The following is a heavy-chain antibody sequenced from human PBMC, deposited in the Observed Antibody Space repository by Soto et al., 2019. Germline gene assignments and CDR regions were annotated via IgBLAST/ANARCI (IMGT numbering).Heavy chain of an antibody. CDR3: AREGGSLNWFDP. V-gene: IGHV3-48*02. CDR1: GFTFSSYS. D-gene: IGHD1-26*01. J-gene: IGHJ5*02. Sequence: EVQLVESGGGLVQPGGSLRLSCAASGFTFSSYSMNWVRQAPGKGLEWVSYISSSSSTIYYADSVKGRFTISRDNAKHSLYLQMNILRDEDTAVYDCAREGGSLNWFDPWGQGTLVTVSS. CDR2: ISSSSSTI.